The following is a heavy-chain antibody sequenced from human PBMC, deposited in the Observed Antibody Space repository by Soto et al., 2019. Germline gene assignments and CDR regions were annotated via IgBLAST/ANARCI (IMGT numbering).Heavy chain of an antibody. Sequence: QLQLQESGPGLVKPSETLSLTCTVSNGSISSSNYHWGWIRQAPGKGLECIGSIYYSVTTYYNPSLKSRVTISVETSKNQFSLKLSSVTAADTAVYYCARRKHGDSSGWGEFVYWGQRTLVTVSS. CDR3: ARRKHGDSSGWGEFVY. D-gene: IGHD6-19*01. V-gene: IGHV4-39*01. CDR2: IYYSVTT. J-gene: IGHJ4*02. CDR1: NGSISSSNYH.